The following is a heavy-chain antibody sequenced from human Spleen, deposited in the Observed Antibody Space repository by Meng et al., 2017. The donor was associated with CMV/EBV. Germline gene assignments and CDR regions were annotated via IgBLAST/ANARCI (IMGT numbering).Heavy chain of an antibody. CDR1: GYTFTSYD. CDR2: MNPNSGNT. V-gene: IGHV1-8*03. CDR3: ARDPNYFNWFDP. D-gene: IGHD1-7*01. J-gene: IGHJ5*02. Sequence: ASVKVSCKASGYTFTSYDINWVRQATGQGLEWMGWMNPNSGNTGYAQKFQGRVTITRNTSISTAYMELSSLRSEDTAVYYCARDPNYFNWFDPWGQGTLVTVSS.